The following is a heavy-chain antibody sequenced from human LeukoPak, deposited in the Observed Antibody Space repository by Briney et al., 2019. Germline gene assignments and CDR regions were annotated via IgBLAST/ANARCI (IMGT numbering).Heavy chain of an antibody. CDR1: GFTFTSYS. Sequence: GGSLRLSCAASGFTFTSYSMNWVRQAPGKGLEWVSTISGGGGSTYYADSVKGRLTISRDNSKNTLYLQVNSLRAEDTAVYYCAKGGKWDVTPFDYWGQGTLVTVSP. J-gene: IGHJ4*02. D-gene: IGHD1-26*01. CDR3: AKGGKWDVTPFDY. CDR2: ISGGGGST. V-gene: IGHV3-23*01.